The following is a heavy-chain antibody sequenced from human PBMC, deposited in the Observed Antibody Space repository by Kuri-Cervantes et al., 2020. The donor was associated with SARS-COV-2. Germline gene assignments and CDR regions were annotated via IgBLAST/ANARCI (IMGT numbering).Heavy chain of an antibody. CDR2: IYYSGST. D-gene: IGHD4-17*01. V-gene: IGHV4-39*01. CDR3: ARHIKTRATVTTLYYFDY. J-gene: IGHJ4*02. CDR1: GGSISSYY. Sequence: GSLRLPCTVSGGSISSYYWGWIRQPPGKGLEWIGSIYYSGSTYYNPSLKSRVTISVDTSKNQFSLKLSSVTAADTAVYYCARHIKTRATVTTLYYFDYWGQGTLVTVSS.